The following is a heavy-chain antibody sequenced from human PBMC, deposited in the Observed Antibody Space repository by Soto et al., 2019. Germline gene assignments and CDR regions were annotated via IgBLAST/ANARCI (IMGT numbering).Heavy chain of an antibody. V-gene: IGHV3-23*01. D-gene: IGHD3-9*01. CDR3: ASPVPSLLRYFDWRSFGY. CDR2: ISGSGGST. CDR1: GFTFSSYA. J-gene: IGHJ4*02. Sequence: GGSLRLSCAASGFTFSSYAMSWVRQAPGKGLEWVSAISGSGGSTYYADSVTGRFTISRDNAKNTLYLQMNSLRAEDTAVYYCASPVPSLLRYFDWRSFGYWGQGTLVTVSS.